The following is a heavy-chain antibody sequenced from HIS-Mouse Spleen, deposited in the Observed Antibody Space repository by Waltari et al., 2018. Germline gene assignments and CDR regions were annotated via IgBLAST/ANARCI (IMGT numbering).Heavy chain of an antibody. CDR2: INPSSGGT. CDR1: GYTFTGYY. D-gene: IGHD1-26*01. V-gene: IGHV1-2*02. Sequence: QVQLVQSGAEVKKPGASVKVSCKASGYTFTGYYMHWVRQAPGQGLEWMGWINPSSGGTNYAQKFQGRVTMTRDTSISTAYMELSRLRSDDTAVYYCAEVDGTTHAFDIWGQGTMVTVSS. J-gene: IGHJ3*02. CDR3: AEVDGTTHAFDI.